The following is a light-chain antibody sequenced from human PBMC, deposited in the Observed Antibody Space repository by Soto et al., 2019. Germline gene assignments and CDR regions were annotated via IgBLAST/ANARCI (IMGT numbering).Light chain of an antibody. CDR2: KAS. J-gene: IGKJ5*01. Sequence: DIQMTQSPSTLSATVGDRVTITCRASQSISSWLAWYQQKPGKAPKLLIYKASSLESGVPSRFSGSGSGTEFTLTVSSLQPEDFATYYCQQANSFPTTFGQGTRLEIK. V-gene: IGKV1-5*03. CDR1: QSISSW. CDR3: QQANSFPTT.